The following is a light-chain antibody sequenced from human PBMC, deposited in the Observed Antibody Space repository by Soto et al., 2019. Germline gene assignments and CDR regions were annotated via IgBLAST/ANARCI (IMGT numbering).Light chain of an antibody. J-gene: IGKJ1*01. CDR3: QQRSHGTTWT. CDR1: QSVSSY. V-gene: IGKV3-11*01. Sequence: SVGTECRSSLSLSQGKRATLSCRASQSVSSYLAWYQQKPGQAPRLLIYDASNRATGIPARFSGSGSGTDFTLTISSLEPEDFAVYSCQQRSHGTTWTFGYGTKEDIK. CDR2: DAS.